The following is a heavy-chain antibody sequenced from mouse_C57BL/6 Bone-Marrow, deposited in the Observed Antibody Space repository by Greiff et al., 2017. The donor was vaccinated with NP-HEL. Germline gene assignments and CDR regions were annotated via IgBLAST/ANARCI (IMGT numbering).Heavy chain of an antibody. CDR3: ARQGDYGFDY. CDR2: ISNGGGST. V-gene: IGHV5-12*01. Sequence: EVKLVESGGGLVQPGGSLKLSCAASGFTFSDYYMYWVRQTPEKRLEWVAYISNGGGSTYYPDTVKGRFTISRDNAKNTLYLQRSRLKSEDTAMYYCARQGDYGFDYWGQGTTLTVSS. D-gene: IGHD2-4*01. CDR1: GFTFSDYY. J-gene: IGHJ2*01.